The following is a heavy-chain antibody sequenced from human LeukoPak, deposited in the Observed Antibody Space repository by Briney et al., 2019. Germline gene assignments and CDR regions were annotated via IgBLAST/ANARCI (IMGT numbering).Heavy chain of an antibody. D-gene: IGHD3-22*01. J-gene: IGHJ4*02. CDR2: IYYSGST. V-gene: IGHV4-59*01. Sequence: SETLSLTCAVYGGSFSGYYWSWVRQPPGKGLEWIGYIYYSGSTNYNPSLKSRVTISVDTSKNQFSLKLSSVTAADTAVYYCARDQNEYYYDSSGYSLWGQGTLVTISS. CDR3: ARDQNEYYYDSSGYSL. CDR1: GGSFSGYY.